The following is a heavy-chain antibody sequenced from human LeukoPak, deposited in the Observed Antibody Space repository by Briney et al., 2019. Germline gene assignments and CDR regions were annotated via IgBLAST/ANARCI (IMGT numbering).Heavy chain of an antibody. Sequence: PGESLRLSCAASGFIFRNFGMSWIRQAPGKGLKWVSHISDVVAHTWYADSVKGRFIISRDNSNNRVFLQMNSLRPEDTALYYCAKDNYGGVYASWGQGTLVTVSS. CDR2: ISDVVAHT. J-gene: IGHJ5*02. CDR1: GFIFRNFG. V-gene: IGHV3-23*01. CDR3: AKDNYGGVYAS. D-gene: IGHD3-16*01.